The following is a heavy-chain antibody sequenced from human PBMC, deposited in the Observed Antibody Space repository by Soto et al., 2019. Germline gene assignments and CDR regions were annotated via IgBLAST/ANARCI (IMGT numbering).Heavy chain of an antibody. V-gene: IGHV1-69*13. CDR1: GGTFSSYA. Sequence: GASVKVSCKASGGTFSSYAISWVRQAPGQGLEWMGGIIPIFGTANYAQKFQGRVTITADESTSTAYMELSSLRSEDTAVYYCAREDLGGYNIADYWGQGTLVTVS. D-gene: IGHD5-12*01. CDR3: AREDLGGYNIADY. CDR2: IIPIFGTA. J-gene: IGHJ4*02.